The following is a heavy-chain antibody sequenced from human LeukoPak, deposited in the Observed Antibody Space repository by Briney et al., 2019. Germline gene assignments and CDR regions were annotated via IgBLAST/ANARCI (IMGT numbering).Heavy chain of an antibody. D-gene: IGHD6-19*01. CDR2: INHSGST. CDR3: GRLMAGLD. V-gene: IGHV4-34*01. Sequence: SETLSLTCAVYGGSFSGYYWSWIRQPPGKGLEWIGKINHSGSTNYNPSLKSRVTISVDKSKNQFFLELNSVTAADTAVYYCGRLMAGLDWGQGTLVTVSS. J-gene: IGHJ4*02. CDR1: GGSFSGYY.